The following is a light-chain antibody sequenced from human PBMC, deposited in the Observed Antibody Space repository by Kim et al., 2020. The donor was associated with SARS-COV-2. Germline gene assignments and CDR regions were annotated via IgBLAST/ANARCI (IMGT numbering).Light chain of an antibody. CDR2: GNS. J-gene: IGLJ3*02. CDR3: QSYDSSLSGWV. Sequence: QRVTISCTGSSDNIGAGYDVHWYQQLPGTAPKRLIYGNSNRPSGVPDRFSGSKSGTSASLAITGLQAEDEADYYCQSYDSSLSGWVFGGGTKLTVL. V-gene: IGLV1-40*01. CDR1: SDNIGAGYD.